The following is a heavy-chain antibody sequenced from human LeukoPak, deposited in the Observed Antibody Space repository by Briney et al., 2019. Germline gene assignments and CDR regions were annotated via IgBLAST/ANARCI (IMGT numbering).Heavy chain of an antibody. Sequence: ASVKVSCKASGYTFTGYYMHWVRQAPGQGLEWMGWINPNSGGTNYAQKFQGRVTMTRDTSISTAYMELSRLRSADTAVYYCARAIDYYGSGSYYNPLDYWGQGTLVTVSS. CDR2: INPNSGGT. CDR3: ARAIDYYGSGSYYNPLDY. D-gene: IGHD3-10*01. CDR1: GYTFTGYY. V-gene: IGHV1-2*02. J-gene: IGHJ4*02.